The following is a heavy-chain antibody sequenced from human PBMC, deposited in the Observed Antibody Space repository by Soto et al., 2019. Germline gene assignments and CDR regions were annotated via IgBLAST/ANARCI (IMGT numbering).Heavy chain of an antibody. Sequence: SGPTLVNPTQTLTLTCTFSGFSLSSSGVGVGWIRQPPGKALEWLALIYWDGDKRYSPSLKSRLTITKDTSKNQVILTMTNMDPADTATYYCAHGPNDFWSGSEGYYFDYWGQGTLVTVSS. CDR3: AHGPNDFWSGSEGYYFDY. D-gene: IGHD3-3*01. V-gene: IGHV2-5*02. J-gene: IGHJ4*02. CDR1: GFSLSSSGVG. CDR2: IYWDGDK.